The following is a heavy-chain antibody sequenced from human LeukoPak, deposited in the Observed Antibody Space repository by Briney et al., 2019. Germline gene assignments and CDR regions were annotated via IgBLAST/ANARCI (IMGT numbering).Heavy chain of an antibody. D-gene: IGHD6-6*01. CDR1: GFTFSSYG. J-gene: IGHJ6*03. CDR3: AKDLSSYYYYYYMDV. V-gene: IGHV3-30*02. CDR2: IRYDGSNK. Sequence: GGSLRLSCAASGFTFSSYGMHWVRQAPGKGLEWVAFIRYDGSNKYYADSVKGRFTISRDNSKNTLYLQMNSLRAEDTAVYYCAKDLSSYYYYYYMDVWGKGTTVTVSS.